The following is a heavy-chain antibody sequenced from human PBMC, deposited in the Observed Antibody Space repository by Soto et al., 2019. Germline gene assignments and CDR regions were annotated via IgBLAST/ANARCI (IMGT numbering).Heavy chain of an antibody. CDR1: GGTFSSYA. J-gene: IGHJ4*02. D-gene: IGHD6-13*01. CDR2: IIPIFGTA. CDR3: ARERDSGSSWYGWKDY. V-gene: IGHV1-69*01. Sequence: QVQLVQSGAEVKKPGSSVKVSCKASGGTFSSYAISWVRQAPGQGLEGMGGIIPIFGTANYAQKFQGRVTITADESTSTAYMELSSLRSEDTAVYYCARERDSGSSWYGWKDYWGQGTLVTVSS.